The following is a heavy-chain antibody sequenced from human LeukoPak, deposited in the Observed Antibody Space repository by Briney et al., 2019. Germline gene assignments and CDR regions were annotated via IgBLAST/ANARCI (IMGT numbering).Heavy chain of an antibody. CDR3: ARAAAHSGGRYVY. V-gene: IGHV3-72*01. J-gene: IGHJ4*02. CDR2: IRDKPSTYTT. CDR1: GFTFSDHY. D-gene: IGHD6-19*01. Sequence: GGSLRLSCAASGFTFSDHYMDWIRQVPGKGLEWVGRIRDKPSTYTTDYAASVKGRFTISRDDSMNSLYLQMNSLKIEDMAVYYCARAAAHSGGRYVYWGQGTLVTVSS.